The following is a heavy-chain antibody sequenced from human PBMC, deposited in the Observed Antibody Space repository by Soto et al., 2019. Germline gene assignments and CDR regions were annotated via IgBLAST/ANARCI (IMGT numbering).Heavy chain of an antibody. D-gene: IGHD3-3*01. CDR1: GFTFSGFW. CDR2: ISGDGSSA. V-gene: IGHV3-74*01. Sequence: ELQLVESGGGLVHPGGSLRLSCAASGFTFSGFWMHWVRQVPGRGLMWVSRISGDGSSASYADSVKGRFTISRDNAKNTLYLQMNSLRDEDTAIYYCATADMTIFRVGTMASYYYRMDVWGQGTTVIVSS. CDR3: ATADMTIFRVGTMASYYYRMDV. J-gene: IGHJ6*02.